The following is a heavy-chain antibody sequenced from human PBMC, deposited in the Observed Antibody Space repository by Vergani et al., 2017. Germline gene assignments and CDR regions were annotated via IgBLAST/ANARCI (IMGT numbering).Heavy chain of an antibody. J-gene: IGHJ6*02. V-gene: IGHV3-72*01. D-gene: IGHD1-14*01. Sequence: VQLVESGGGVVQPGRSLRLSCAASGFTFSDHYMDWVRQAPGKGLEWVGRTRNKANSYTTEYAASVKGRFTISRDDSKNSLYLQMNSLKTEDTAVYYCARDSGEYYYGMDVWGQGTTVTVSS. CDR3: ARDSGEYYYGMDV. CDR2: TRNKANSYTT. CDR1: GFTFSDHY.